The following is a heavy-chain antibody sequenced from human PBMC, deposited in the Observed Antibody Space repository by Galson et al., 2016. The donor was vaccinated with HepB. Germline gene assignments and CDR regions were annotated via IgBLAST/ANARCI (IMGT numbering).Heavy chain of an antibody. V-gene: IGHV3-23*01. J-gene: IGHJ6*02. CDR2: ISGSGGNT. D-gene: IGHD2-2*01. Sequence: SLRLSCAASGFAFSTYAMTWVRQAPGKGLEWVSAISGSGGNTYYADSVKGRFTISRDNSKNTVHLQMSSLRAEDTALYYCANLWGGPPARHNYYYYYTMDVWGQGTTVTVSS. CDR1: GFAFSTYA. CDR3: ANLWGGPPARHNYYYYYTMDV.